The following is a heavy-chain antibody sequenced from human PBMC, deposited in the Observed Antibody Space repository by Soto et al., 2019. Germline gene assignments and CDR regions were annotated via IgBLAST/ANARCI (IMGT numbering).Heavy chain of an antibody. Sequence: EVQLVESGGGLVKPGGSLRLSCAASGFTFSNAWMSWVRQAPGKGLEWVARIKSKTDGGTTDYAAPVKGRLTSSRDDSKNTLYLQMNSLKTEDTAVYYCTTEAGRGNYWGQGTLVTVSS. V-gene: IGHV3-15*01. D-gene: IGHD1-1*01. CDR2: IKSKTDGGTT. CDR3: TTEAGRGNY. CDR1: GFTFSNAW. J-gene: IGHJ4*02.